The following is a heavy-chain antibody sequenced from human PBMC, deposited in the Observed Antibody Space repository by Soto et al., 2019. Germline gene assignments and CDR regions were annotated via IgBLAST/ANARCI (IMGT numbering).Heavy chain of an antibody. Sequence: QVQLVESGGGVVQPGRSLRLSCAASGFTFSSYGMHWVRQAPGKGLEWVAVISYDGSNKYYADSVKGRFTISRDNSKNTLYLQMNSLRAEDTAVYYCAKSLSRGAYCGGDCPTYDAFDIWGQGAMVTVSS. D-gene: IGHD2-21*02. CDR2: ISYDGSNK. J-gene: IGHJ3*02. CDR3: AKSLSRGAYCGGDCPTYDAFDI. V-gene: IGHV3-30*18. CDR1: GFTFSSYG.